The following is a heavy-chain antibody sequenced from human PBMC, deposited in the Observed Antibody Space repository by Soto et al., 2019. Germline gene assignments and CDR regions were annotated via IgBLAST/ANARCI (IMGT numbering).Heavy chain of an antibody. D-gene: IGHD3-10*01. V-gene: IGHV3-23*01. Sequence: GGSLRLSCAASGFTFTSYDMSWVRQAPGKGLESVSSITGSGGTTIYADSVKGRLTISRDNSKNTLYVQMDILRAEDTAVYYCAKDLSPNMGCMDVWGPGTTVTVSS. J-gene: IGHJ6*02. CDR3: AKDLSPNMGCMDV. CDR1: GFTFTSYD. CDR2: ITGSGGTT.